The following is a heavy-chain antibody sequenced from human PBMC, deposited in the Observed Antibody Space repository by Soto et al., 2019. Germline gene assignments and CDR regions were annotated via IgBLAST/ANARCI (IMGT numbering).Heavy chain of an antibody. J-gene: IGHJ4*02. CDR2: IIPIFGTA. D-gene: IGHD5-12*01. CDR1: GGTFSSYA. V-gene: IGHV1-69*13. CDR3: ENHRLQMATISV. Sequence: ASVKVSCKASGGTFSSYAISWVRQAPGQGLEWMGGIIPIFGTANYAQKFQGRVTITADESTSTAYMELSSLRSEDTAVYYCENHRLQMATISVWGQGTLVTVSS.